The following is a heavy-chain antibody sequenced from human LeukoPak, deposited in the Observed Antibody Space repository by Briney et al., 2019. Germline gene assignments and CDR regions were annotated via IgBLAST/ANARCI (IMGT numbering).Heavy chain of an antibody. J-gene: IGHJ5*02. CDR3: ARGVTTVTT. V-gene: IGHV3-66*01. D-gene: IGHD4-17*01. Sequence: GGSLRLSCAASGFTVSNNYMGWVRQAPGKGLEWFSFVYSGGSAYYADSVKGRFTISRDNSKNTLYLQMNSLRAEDTAVYYCARGVTTVTTWGQGTLVTVSS. CDR1: GFTVSNNY. CDR2: VYSGGSA.